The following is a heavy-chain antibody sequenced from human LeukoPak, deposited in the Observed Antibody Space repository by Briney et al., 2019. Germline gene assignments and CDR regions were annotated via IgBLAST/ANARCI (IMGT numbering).Heavy chain of an antibody. CDR3: VGDPTTNRYQYFQY. D-gene: IGHD1-14*01. J-gene: IGHJ4*02. CDR1: GFIFSNFG. Sequence: GGSLRLSCTASGFIFSNFGVNWVRQAPGKGLEWVSCMDRHSDIYYADSVKRRFTISRDNARSSVYLQMNSLTVEDSGVYYCVGDPTTNRYQYFQYWGQGALVTVSS. V-gene: IGHV3-21*01. CDR2: MDRHSDI.